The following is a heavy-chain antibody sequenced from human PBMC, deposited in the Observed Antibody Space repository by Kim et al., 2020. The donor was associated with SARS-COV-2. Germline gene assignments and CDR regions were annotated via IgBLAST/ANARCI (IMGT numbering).Heavy chain of an antibody. Sequence: YYADSVKGRFTISRDNSKNTLYLQMNSLRAEDTAVYYCARERYSHDAFDIWGQGTMVTVSS. D-gene: IGHD1-1*01. J-gene: IGHJ3*02. CDR3: ARERYSHDAFDI. V-gene: IGHV3-66*01.